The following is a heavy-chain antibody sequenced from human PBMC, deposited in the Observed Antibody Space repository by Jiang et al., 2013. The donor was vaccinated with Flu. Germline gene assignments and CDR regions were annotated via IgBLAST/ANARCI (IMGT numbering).Heavy chain of an antibody. V-gene: IGHV4-39*01. D-gene: IGHD6-6*01. CDR2: IYYSGST. J-gene: IGHJ3*02. CDR3: ARIEYSSSSGAFDI. Sequence: LSLTCTVSGGSISSSSYYWGWIRQPPGKGLEWIGSIYYSGSTYYNPSLKSRVTISVDTSKNQFSLKLSSVTAADTAVYYCARIEYSSSSGAFDIWGQGTMVTVSS. CDR1: GGSISSSSYY.